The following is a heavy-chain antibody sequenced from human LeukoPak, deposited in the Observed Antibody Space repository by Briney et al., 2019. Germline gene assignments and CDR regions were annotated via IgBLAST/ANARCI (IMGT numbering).Heavy chain of an antibody. CDR3: ARVRGSGTNWFDP. CDR2: ISGSGGST. V-gene: IGHV3-23*01. CDR1: GFTFSSYA. J-gene: IGHJ5*02. Sequence: GGSLRLSCAASGFTFSSYAMSWVRQAPGKGLEWVSAISGSGGSTYYADSVKGRFTISRDNAKNSLYLQMNSLRAEDTAVYYCARVRGSGTNWFDPWGQGTLVTVSS. D-gene: IGHD3-10*01.